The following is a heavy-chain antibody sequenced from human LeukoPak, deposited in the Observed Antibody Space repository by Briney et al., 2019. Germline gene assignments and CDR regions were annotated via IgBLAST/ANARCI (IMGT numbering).Heavy chain of an antibody. CDR2: IKEDGSEK. J-gene: IGHJ4*02. V-gene: IGHV3-7*01. D-gene: IGHD3-3*01. CDR3: VREAYDFWSGNSYYFDH. Sequence: GGSLRLSCAASGLTFTTYWMSWVRQAPGKGLEWVANIKEDGSEKNYVDSVKGRFTISRDNAKNSLFLQMNSLRAEDTAVYYCVREAYDFWSGNSYYFDHWGQGTQVTVSS. CDR1: GLTFTTYW.